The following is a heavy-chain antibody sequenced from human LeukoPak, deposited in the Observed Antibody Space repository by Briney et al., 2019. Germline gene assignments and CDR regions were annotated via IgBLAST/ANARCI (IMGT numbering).Heavy chain of an antibody. Sequence: GESLKISCKGSGYSFTSYWIGWVRQMPGKGLEWMGIIYPGDSDTRYSPSFQGQATTSADKTTRPAYLQWSSLKASDTAMYYCARMPYSSASWFDPWGQGTLVTVSS. D-gene: IGHD6-6*01. CDR2: IYPGDSDT. V-gene: IGHV5-51*01. CDR3: ARMPYSSASWFDP. CDR1: GYSFTSYW. J-gene: IGHJ5*02.